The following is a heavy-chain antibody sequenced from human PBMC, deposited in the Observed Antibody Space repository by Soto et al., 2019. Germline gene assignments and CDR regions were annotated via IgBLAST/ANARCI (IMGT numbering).Heavy chain of an antibody. CDR1: SESFSAFY. CDR3: ARGANWRVSWYFDL. CDR2: INHSGST. D-gene: IGHD1-1*01. J-gene: IGHJ2*01. V-gene: IGHV4-34*01. Sequence: TSETLSLTCAVYSESFSAFYWSWIRQPPGKGLEWIGEINHSGSTNYNPSLKSRVTISVDTSRNQFSLNLNSMTAADTAVYYCARGANWRVSWYFDLWGRGTLVTVSS.